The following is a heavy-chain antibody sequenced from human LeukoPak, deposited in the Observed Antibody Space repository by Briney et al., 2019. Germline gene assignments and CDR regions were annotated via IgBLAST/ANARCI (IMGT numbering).Heavy chain of an antibody. CDR3: AKAARASGSYRRPLDY. CDR2: ISWNSGSI. J-gene: IGHJ4*02. D-gene: IGHD3-10*01. CDR1: GFTFDDYA. Sequence: GRSLRLSCAASGFTFDDYAMHWVRQAPGKGLEWVSGISWNSGSIGYADSVKGRFTISRDNAKNSLYLQMNSLRAEDTALYYCAKAARASGSYRRPLDYSGQGTQVTVS. V-gene: IGHV3-9*01.